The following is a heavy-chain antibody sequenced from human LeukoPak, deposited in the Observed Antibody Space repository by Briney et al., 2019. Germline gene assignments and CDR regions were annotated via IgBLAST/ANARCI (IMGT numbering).Heavy chain of an antibody. Sequence: PSETLSLTCTVSGGAISNYYWSWIRQSAGKGLEWIGQIYASGGTNYNPPLKSRVTMSADKSKNQISLRLSSVTAADTAVYYCARNRSNDYGEVPFDIWGQGTMVTVSS. CDR1: GGAISNYY. V-gene: IGHV4-4*07. CDR2: IYASGGT. J-gene: IGHJ3*02. D-gene: IGHD4-17*01. CDR3: ARNRSNDYGEVPFDI.